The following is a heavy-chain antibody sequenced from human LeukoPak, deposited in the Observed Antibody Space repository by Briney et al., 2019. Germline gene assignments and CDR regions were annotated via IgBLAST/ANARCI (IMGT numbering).Heavy chain of an antibody. J-gene: IGHJ4*02. D-gene: IGHD5-18*01. CDR1: GFTFSSYW. Sequence: GGSLRLSCAASGFTFSSYWMSWVRQAPGKGLEWVANIKQDGSEKYYVDSVKGRFTISRDNAKNSLYLQMNSLRAEDTAVYYCAKAGTGDTALPSSYWGQGTLVTVSS. CDR3: AKAGTGDTALPSSY. CDR2: IKQDGSEK. V-gene: IGHV3-7*05.